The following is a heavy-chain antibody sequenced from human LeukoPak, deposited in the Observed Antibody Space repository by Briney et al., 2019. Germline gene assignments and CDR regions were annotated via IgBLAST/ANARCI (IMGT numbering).Heavy chain of an antibody. D-gene: IGHD3-22*01. CDR2: ISPSGDRT. CDR1: GSTFGSYG. V-gene: IGHV3-23*01. Sequence: GGSLRLSCAASGSTFGSYGMSWVRQTPGKGLEWVSFISPSGDRTSNADSVEGRFTISRDNPRDTLYLQMNSLRDEDTAGYYCAIMHGYYDGSGYWVQWGQGTLVTVSS. J-gene: IGHJ4*02. CDR3: AIMHGYYDGSGYWVQ.